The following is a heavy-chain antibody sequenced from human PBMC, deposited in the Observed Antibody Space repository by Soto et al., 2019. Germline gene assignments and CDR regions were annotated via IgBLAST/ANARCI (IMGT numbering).Heavy chain of an antibody. V-gene: IGHV4-31*03. Sequence: SETLSLTCTVSGGSISSGGYYWSWIRQHPGKGLEWIGYIYYSGSTYYNPSLKSRVTISVDTSKNQFSLKLSSVTAADTAVYYCARDNTGGDNWFDPWGQGTLVTVSS. CDR3: ARDNTGGDNWFDP. CDR2: IYYSGST. D-gene: IGHD1-26*01. J-gene: IGHJ5*02. CDR1: GGSISSGGYY.